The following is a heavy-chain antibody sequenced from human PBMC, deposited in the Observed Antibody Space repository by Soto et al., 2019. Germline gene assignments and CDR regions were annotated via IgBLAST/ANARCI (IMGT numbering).Heavy chain of an antibody. CDR1: GGTFSSSA. CDR3: ARMGYCSGGSCQMAFDI. V-gene: IGHV1-69*12. D-gene: IGHD2-15*01. Sequence: QVQLVQSGAEVKKPGSSVKVSCKASGGTFSSSAISWVRQAPGQGLEWMGGIIPIFGTANYAQKFQGRVTITADESTSTAYMELSSLRSEDTAVYYCARMGYCSGGSCQMAFDIWGKGTMVTVSS. CDR2: IIPIFGTA. J-gene: IGHJ3*02.